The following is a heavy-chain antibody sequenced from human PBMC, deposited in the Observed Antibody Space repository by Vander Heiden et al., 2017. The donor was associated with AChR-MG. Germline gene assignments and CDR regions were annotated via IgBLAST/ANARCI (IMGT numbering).Heavy chain of an antibody. CDR1: GGSISSSSYY. D-gene: IGHD6-19*01. CDR2: IYYSGST. V-gene: IGHV4-39*01. CDR3: AGQWLVLNWFDP. J-gene: IGHJ5*02. Sequence: QLQLQESGPGRVKPSETLSLTCTVPGGSISSSSYYWGWIRQPPGKGLEWIGSIYYSGSTYDNPSLKSRVTISVDTSKNQFSLKRSSVTAADTAVYYCAGQWLVLNWFDPWGQGTLLTVSS.